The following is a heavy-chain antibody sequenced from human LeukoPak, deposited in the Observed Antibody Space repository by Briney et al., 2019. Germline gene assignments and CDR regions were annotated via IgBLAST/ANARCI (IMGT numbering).Heavy chain of an antibody. V-gene: IGHV1-69*02. Sequence: SVKVSCKASGGTFSSYTISWVRQAPGQGLEWMGRIIPIFGIANYAQKLQGRVTITADKSTSTAYMELSSLRSEDTAVYYCARGPAPYYYDSSGYAEYFQHWGQGTLVTVSS. J-gene: IGHJ1*01. CDR2: IIPIFGIA. CDR3: ARGPAPYYYDSSGYAEYFQH. D-gene: IGHD3-22*01. CDR1: GGTFSSYT.